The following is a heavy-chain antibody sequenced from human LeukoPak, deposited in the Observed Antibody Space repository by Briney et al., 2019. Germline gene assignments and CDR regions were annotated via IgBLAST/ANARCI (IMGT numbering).Heavy chain of an antibody. D-gene: IGHD3-10*01. Sequence: GGSLRLSCAASGFTFRSHAIHWVRQAPGKGLEWVTFISFDGNVKYYADSVKGRFIISRDNSKNTVSLQMNSLRAEDTAVYYCAKWRRGNWFDPWGQGTLVTVSS. CDR1: GFTFRSHA. J-gene: IGHJ5*02. V-gene: IGHV3-30-3*02. CDR2: ISFDGNVK. CDR3: AKWRRGNWFDP.